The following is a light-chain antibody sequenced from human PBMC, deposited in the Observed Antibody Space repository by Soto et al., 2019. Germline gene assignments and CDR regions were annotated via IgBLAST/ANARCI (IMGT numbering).Light chain of an antibody. Sequence: DIVMTQSPDSLAVSLGERATINCKSSQSVLYSSNNKNYLAWYQQKPGQPPKLLIYWASTRESGVPDRFSGSGSGPDFTLTISSLQAEDVAVYYCQQYSSTPPTFGQGAKVEI. CDR1: QSVLYSSNNKNY. CDR3: QQYSSTPPT. V-gene: IGKV4-1*01. J-gene: IGKJ1*01. CDR2: WAS.